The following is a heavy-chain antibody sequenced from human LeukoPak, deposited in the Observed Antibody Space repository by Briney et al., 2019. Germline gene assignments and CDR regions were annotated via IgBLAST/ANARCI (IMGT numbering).Heavy chain of an antibody. Sequence: GGSLRLSCAASGFTFSRNAMNWVRQAPGKGLEWVASISGNGVGTYYADSVKGRFNISRDNSKNTLYLQMNSLRTEDTAVYHCAKDANYFDSGSYLIPFDFWGQGTLVAVSS. CDR2: ISGNGVGT. CDR3: AKDANYFDSGSYLIPFDF. CDR1: GFTFSRNA. V-gene: IGHV3-23*01. D-gene: IGHD3-22*01. J-gene: IGHJ4*02.